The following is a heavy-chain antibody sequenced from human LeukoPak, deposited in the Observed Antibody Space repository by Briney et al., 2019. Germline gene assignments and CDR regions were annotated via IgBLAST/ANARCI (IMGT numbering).Heavy chain of an antibody. CDR2: ISGSGGST. D-gene: IGHD6-13*01. J-gene: IGHJ4*02. V-gene: IGHV3-23*01. Sequence: QTGGSLRLSCAASGFIISSYAMSWVRQAPEKGLEWVSAISGSGGSTYYADSVRGRFTISRDNSKNTLYLQMNSLRAEDTAVYYCAKIRSSSWYQSYFDYWGQGTLVTVSS. CDR1: GFIISSYA. CDR3: AKIRSSSWYQSYFDY.